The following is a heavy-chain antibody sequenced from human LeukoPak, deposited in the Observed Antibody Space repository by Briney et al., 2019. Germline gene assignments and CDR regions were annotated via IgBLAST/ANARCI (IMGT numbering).Heavy chain of an antibody. Sequence: SETPSLTCAVYGGSFSGYYWSWIRQPPGKGLEWIGEINHSGSTNYNPSLKSRVTISVDTSKNLFSLKLSSVTAADTAVYYCARGYSSGWYSPRFDYWGQGTLVTVSS. CDR3: ARGYSSGWYSPRFDY. D-gene: IGHD6-19*01. CDR1: GGSFSGYY. V-gene: IGHV4-34*01. J-gene: IGHJ4*02. CDR2: INHSGST.